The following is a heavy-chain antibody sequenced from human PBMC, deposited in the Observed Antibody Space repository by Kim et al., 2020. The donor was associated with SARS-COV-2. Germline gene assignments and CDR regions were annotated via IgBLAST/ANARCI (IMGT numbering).Heavy chain of an antibody. D-gene: IGHD4-17*01. V-gene: IGHV4-34*01. CDR3: ARGYKATVGF. Sequence: GSTKYTPSHKRRVTISVDTSKNQFSLRLTSVTAADTAVYYCARGYKATVGFWGQGTLVTVSS. CDR2: GST. J-gene: IGHJ4*02.